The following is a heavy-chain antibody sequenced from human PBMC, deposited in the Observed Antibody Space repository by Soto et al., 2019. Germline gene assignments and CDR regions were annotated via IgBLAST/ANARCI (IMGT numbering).Heavy chain of an antibody. CDR3: ARESGGATATLDYYYFHMDV. CDR2: MNPNSGDT. J-gene: IGHJ6*03. D-gene: IGHD5-12*01. CDR1: GYRFSDYY. V-gene: IGHV1-2*02. Sequence: QVQLVQSGAEVKKPGASVTVSCKASGYRFSDYYLHWVRQAPGQGPEWMGWMNPNSGDTKYAQKFKGRVTMTRDTSVRTAFMDLNWLKSDDTAVYYCARESGGATATLDYYYFHMDVWGIGTTVTVSS.